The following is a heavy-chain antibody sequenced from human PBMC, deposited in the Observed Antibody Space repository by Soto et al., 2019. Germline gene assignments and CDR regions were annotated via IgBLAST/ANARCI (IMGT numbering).Heavy chain of an antibody. CDR1: GGSISSSSYY. CDR3: ARHPGYDILTGYYHPQYYYYGMDV. D-gene: IGHD3-9*01. V-gene: IGHV4-39*01. CDR2: IYHSGST. Sequence: SETLSLTCTVSGGSISSSSYYWGWIRQPPGKGLEWIGSIYHSGSTYYNPSLKSRVTISVDTSKNQFSLKLSSVTAADTAVYYCARHPGYDILTGYYHPQYYYYGMDVWGQGTTVTVSS. J-gene: IGHJ6*02.